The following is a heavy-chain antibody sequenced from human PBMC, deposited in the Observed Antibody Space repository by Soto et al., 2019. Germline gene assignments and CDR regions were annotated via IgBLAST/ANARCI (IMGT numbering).Heavy chain of an antibody. D-gene: IGHD6-19*01. CDR1: GGTFSSYT. V-gene: IGHV1-69*02. CDR3: TLAVAGKGDDY. CDR2: IIPILGIA. Sequence: QVQLVQSGAEVKKPGSSVKVSCKASGGTFSSYTISWVRQAPGQGLEWMGRIIPILGIANYARKFQGRVTITADKSTSTAYMELSSLRSEDTAVYYCTLAVAGKGDDYWGQGTLVTVSS. J-gene: IGHJ4*02.